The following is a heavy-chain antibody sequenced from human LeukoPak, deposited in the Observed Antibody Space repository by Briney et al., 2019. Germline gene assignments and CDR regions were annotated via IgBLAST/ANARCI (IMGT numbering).Heavy chain of an antibody. V-gene: IGHV3-21*01. D-gene: IGHD6-13*01. CDR1: GFTFSSYS. CDR3: ALVLAAAGTAPLDY. J-gene: IGHJ4*02. CDR2: ISSSSSYI. Sequence: PGGSLRLSCAASGFTFSSYSMNWVRQAPGKGLEWVSSISSSSSYIYYADSVKGRFTISRDNSKNTLYLQMNSLRAEDTAVYYCALVLAAAGTAPLDYWGQGTLVTVSS.